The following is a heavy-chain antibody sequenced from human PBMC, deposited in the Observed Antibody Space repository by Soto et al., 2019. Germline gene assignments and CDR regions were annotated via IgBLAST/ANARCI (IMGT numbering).Heavy chain of an antibody. CDR3: AKFFVATGGSSGWPCSFHY. D-gene: IGHD6-25*01. J-gene: IGHJ4*02. V-gene: IGHV3-23*01. CDR2: ISGSGGTT. Sequence: EVQLLESGGGLVQPGGSLRLSCAASGFTFSSYAMSWVRQAPGKGLEWVSAISGSGGTTYYADSVKGRFTISRDSSKNNLYLQMDTLRADDTAKYDCAKFFVATGGSSGWPCSFHYWGQGTLVTVSP. CDR1: GFTFSSYA.